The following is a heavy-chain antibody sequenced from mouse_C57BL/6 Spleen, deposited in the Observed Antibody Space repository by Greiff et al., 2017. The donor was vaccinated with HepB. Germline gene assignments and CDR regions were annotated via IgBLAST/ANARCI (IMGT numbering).Heavy chain of an antibody. J-gene: IGHJ3*01. CDR3: ARGGSNRFAY. CDR1: GYAFTNYL. Sequence: VKLQESGAELVRPGTSVKVSCKASGYAFTNYLIEWVKQRPGQGLEWIGVINPGSGGTNYNEKFKGKATLTADKSSSTAYMQLSSLTSEDSAVYFCARGGSNRFAYWGQGTLVTVSA. CDR2: INPGSGGT. V-gene: IGHV1-54*01. D-gene: IGHD2-5*01.